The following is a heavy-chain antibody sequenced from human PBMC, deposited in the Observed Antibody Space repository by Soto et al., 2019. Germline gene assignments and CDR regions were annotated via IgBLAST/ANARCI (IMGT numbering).Heavy chain of an antibody. J-gene: IGHJ3*02. CDR1: GGTFSSYT. D-gene: IGHD1-26*01. CDR3: ARGGGSYQKNDAFDI. CDR2: FIPILGIA. Sequence: QVQLVQSGAEVKKPGSSVKVSCKASGGTFSSYTISWVRQAPGQGLEWMGRFIPILGIANYAQKFQGRVTITADKSTSTAYMELSSLRSEDTAVYYCARGGGSYQKNDAFDIWGQGTMVTVSS. V-gene: IGHV1-69*02.